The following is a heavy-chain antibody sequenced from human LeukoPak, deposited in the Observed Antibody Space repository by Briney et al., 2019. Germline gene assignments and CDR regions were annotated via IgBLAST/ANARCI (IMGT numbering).Heavy chain of an antibody. D-gene: IGHD3-10*01. CDR3: ASIMVRGAQGFYYGMDV. V-gene: IGHV3-33*01. CDR2: IWYDGSNK. CDR1: GFTFSSYG. Sequence: PGGSLRLSCAASGFTFSSYGMHWVRQAPGKGLEWVAVIWYDGSNKYYADSVKGRFTISRDNSKNTLYLQMNSLRAEDTAVYYCASIMVRGAQGFYYGMDVRGQGTTVTVSS. J-gene: IGHJ6*02.